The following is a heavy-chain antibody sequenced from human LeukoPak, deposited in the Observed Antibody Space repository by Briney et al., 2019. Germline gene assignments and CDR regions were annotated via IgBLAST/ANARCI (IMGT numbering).Heavy chain of an antibody. CDR1: GYTFTGYY. V-gene: IGHV1-2*02. CDR3: ARGDYYDSSGPYRG. Sequence: ASVKVSCKASGYTFTGYYMHWVRQAPGQGLEWMGWINPNSGDTDYALKFQGRVTMTRDTSISTAYMELSSLRSDDTAVYYCARGDYYDSSGPYRGWGQGTLVTVSS. CDR2: INPNSGDT. J-gene: IGHJ4*02. D-gene: IGHD3-22*01.